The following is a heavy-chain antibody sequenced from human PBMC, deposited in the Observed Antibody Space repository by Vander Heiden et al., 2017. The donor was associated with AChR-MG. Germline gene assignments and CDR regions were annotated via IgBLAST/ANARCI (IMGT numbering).Heavy chain of an antibody. D-gene: IGHD1-26*01. V-gene: IGHV3-21*01. CDR1: GFTFSVYS. Sequence: CPASGFTFSVYSMNWVRQAPGKGLEWVSSISSSSSYIYYAESVKGRFTISRDNAKNSLYLQMSSLRVEETAVYYCARVPTGRFWRRGVLNWFDPWCQVTLVTVSS. CDR2: ISSSSSYI. J-gene: IGHJ5*02. CDR3: ARVPTGRFWRRGVLNWFDP.